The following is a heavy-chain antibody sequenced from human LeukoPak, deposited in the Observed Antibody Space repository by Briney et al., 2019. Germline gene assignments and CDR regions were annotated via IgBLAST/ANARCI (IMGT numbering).Heavy chain of an antibody. CDR2: IYTSGST. J-gene: IGHJ6*04. Sequence: SETLSLTCTVSGGSISSGGYFWSWIRQPAGKGLEWIGRIYTSGSTNYNPSLNSRVTISVDTSKNQFSLKLSSVTAADTAVYYCARDRRIAVAGTRYYYYGMDVWGKGTTVTVSS. V-gene: IGHV4-61*02. CDR1: GGSISSGGYF. D-gene: IGHD6-19*01. CDR3: ARDRRIAVAGTRYYYYGMDV.